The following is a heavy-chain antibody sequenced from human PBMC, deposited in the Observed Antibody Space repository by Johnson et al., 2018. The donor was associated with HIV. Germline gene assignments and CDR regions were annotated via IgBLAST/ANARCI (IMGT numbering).Heavy chain of an antibody. CDR3: ARENGVEMATVNDAFDI. V-gene: IGHV3-30*04. CDR2: ISSDGSKK. J-gene: IGHJ3*02. Sequence: VQLVESGGGVVQPGRSLRLSCAASGFTFSSYAMHWVRQAPGKGLEWVAVISSDGSKKYYVDSVKGRFTISRDNSKNTLYLQMNSLRAEDTAVYYCARENGVEMATVNDAFDIWGQGTMVTVSS. D-gene: IGHD5-24*01. CDR1: GFTFSSYA.